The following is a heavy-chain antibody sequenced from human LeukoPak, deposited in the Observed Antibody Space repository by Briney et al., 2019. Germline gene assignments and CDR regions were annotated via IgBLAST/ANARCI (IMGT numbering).Heavy chain of an antibody. J-gene: IGHJ4*02. CDR2: IYSGGST. D-gene: IGHD3-10*01. Sequence: GGSLRLSCASSGFTVSSNYMSWVRQAPGKGLEWVSVIYSGGSTYYADSVKGRFTISRDNSKNTLYLQMNSLRAEDTAVYYCARDQFRGYYGSGSYSDYWGQGTLVTVSS. V-gene: IGHV3-66*01. CDR1: GFTVSSNY. CDR3: ARDQFRGYYGSGSYSDY.